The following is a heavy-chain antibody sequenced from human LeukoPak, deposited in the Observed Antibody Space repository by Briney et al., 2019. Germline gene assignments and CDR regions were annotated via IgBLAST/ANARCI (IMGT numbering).Heavy chain of an antibody. D-gene: IGHD2/OR15-2a*01. Sequence: GGSLRLSCAASGFTFSSYEMNWVRQAPGKGLEWVSYISSSGSTIYYADSVRGRFTISRDNAKDSLYLQMNSLRAEDTAVYYCARGLKARLSAFDFWGQGTMVAVSS. J-gene: IGHJ3*01. CDR2: ISSSGSTI. V-gene: IGHV3-48*03. CDR1: GFTFSSYE. CDR3: ARGLKARLSAFDF.